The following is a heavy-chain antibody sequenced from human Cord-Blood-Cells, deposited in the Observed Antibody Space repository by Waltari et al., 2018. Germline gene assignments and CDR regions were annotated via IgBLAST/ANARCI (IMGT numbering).Heavy chain of an antibody. J-gene: IGHJ6*03. D-gene: IGHD3-3*01. CDR3: ARIRSGYFYYYYYYMDV. CDR2: IFSNDEK. V-gene: IGHV2-26*01. CDR1: GFSLSTARMG. Sequence: QVTLKESGPVLVKPTETLTLTCTVSGFSLSTARMGVSWIRQPPGKALEWLAHIFSNDEKSYSTSPKSRPTISKDTSKSQVVLNMTNMDPVDTATYYCARIRSGYFYYYYYYMDVWGKGTTVTVSS.